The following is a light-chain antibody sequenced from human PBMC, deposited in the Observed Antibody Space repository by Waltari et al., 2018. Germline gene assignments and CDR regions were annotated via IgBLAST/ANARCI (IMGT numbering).Light chain of an antibody. J-gene: IGLJ3*02. CDR3: SSYTSSSTLWV. CDR2: DVS. Sequence: QSALTQPVSVSGSPGQSITISCPGTSSDVGGYNSVSWYQQHPGKAPKLMIYDVSNRPSGVSNRFSGSKSGNTASLTISGLQAEDEADYYCSSYTSSSTLWVFGGGTKLTVL. V-gene: IGLV2-14*03. CDR1: SSDVGGYNS.